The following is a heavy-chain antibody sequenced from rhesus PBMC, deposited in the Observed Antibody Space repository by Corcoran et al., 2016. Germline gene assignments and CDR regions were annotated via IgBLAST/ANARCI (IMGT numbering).Heavy chain of an antibody. CDR1: GGSITTYY. CDR3: AKLISSWNNPAFDF. J-gene: IGHJ3*01. CDR2: LHGSVGDT. D-gene: IGHD1-20*01. V-gene: IGHV4-160*01. Sequence: QVQLQESGPGLVKPSETLTLTCAVSGGSITTYYWSWIRPSPGKGLQWIGRLHGSVGDTDYSPSLKSRVTISIDPAKNQLSLKLTSVTAADTAVYFCAKLISSWNNPAFDFWGQGLRVTVSS.